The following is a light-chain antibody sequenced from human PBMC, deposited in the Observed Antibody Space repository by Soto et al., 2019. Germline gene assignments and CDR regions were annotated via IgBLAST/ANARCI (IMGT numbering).Light chain of an antibody. CDR2: EVT. CDR3: SSYSTTSTPHVL. J-gene: IGLJ2*01. V-gene: IGLV2-14*01. CDR1: PSDIGRYNY. Sequence: QSVLTQPASVSGSPGQSITICCTGTPSDIGRYNYVSWYQQFPGKVPKLLIYEVTYRPSGVSARFSGSKSGSTASLTISGLQAEDEADYYCSSYSTTSTPHVLFGGGTKVTVL.